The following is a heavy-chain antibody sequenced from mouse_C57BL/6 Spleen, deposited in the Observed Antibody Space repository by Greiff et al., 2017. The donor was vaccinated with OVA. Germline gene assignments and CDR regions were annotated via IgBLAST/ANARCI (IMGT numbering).Heavy chain of an antibody. CDR2: ISSGSSTI. J-gene: IGHJ2*01. V-gene: IGHV5-17*01. CDR1: GFTFSDYG. CDR3: ARQDDGYFLFDY. D-gene: IGHD2-3*01. Sequence: EVHLVESGGGLVKPGGSLKLSCAASGFTFSDYGMHWVRQAPEKGLEWVAYISSGSSTIYYADTVKGRFTISRDNAKNTLFLQMTSLRSEDTAMYYCARQDDGYFLFDYWGQGTTLTVSS.